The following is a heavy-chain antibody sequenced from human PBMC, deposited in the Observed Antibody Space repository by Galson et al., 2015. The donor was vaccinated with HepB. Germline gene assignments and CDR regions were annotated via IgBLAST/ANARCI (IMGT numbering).Heavy chain of an antibody. D-gene: IGHD3-22*01. CDR1: GYTFTGYY. V-gene: IGHV1-2*06. Sequence: SVKVSCKASGYTFTGYYIHWVRQAPGQGLEWMGRINPNSDGTNYAQKFQGRVTMTRDTSISTAYMELSRLRSDDTAVYYCAREGRYYDSSGYSHNPPGDYWGQGTLVTVSS. J-gene: IGHJ4*02. CDR3: AREGRYYDSSGYSHNPPGDY. CDR2: INPNSDGT.